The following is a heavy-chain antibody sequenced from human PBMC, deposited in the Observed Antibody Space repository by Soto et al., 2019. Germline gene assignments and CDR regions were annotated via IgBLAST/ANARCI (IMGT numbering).Heavy chain of an antibody. V-gene: IGHV3-23*01. J-gene: IGHJ4*02. CDR1: GFTFSSYA. CDR2: ISGSGGST. D-gene: IGHD3-9*01. Sequence: VGSLRLSCAASGFTFSSYAMSWVRQAPGKGLEWVSAISGSGGSTYYADSVKGRFTISRDNSKNTLYLQMNSLRAEDTAVYYCAKLTFTRVRYFDWPGDYWGQGTLVTVSS. CDR3: AKLTFTRVRYFDWPGDY.